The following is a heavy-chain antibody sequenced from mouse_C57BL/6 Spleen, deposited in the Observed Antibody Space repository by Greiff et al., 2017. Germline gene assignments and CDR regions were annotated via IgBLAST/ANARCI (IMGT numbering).Heavy chain of an antibody. CDR2: IYPRSGNT. CDR1: GYTFTSYG. J-gene: IGHJ2*01. CDR3: ARSFYDYDALFDY. D-gene: IGHD2-4*01. Sequence: VQLQQSGAELARPGASVKLSCKASGYTFTSYGISWVKQRTGQGLEWIGEIYPRSGNTYYTEKFKGKATLTADKSSSTAYMELRSLTSEDSAVYFCARSFYDYDALFDYWGQGTTLTVSS. V-gene: IGHV1-81*01.